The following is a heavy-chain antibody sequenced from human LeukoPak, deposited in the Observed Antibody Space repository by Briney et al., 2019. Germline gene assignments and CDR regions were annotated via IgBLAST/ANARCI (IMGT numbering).Heavy chain of an antibody. V-gene: IGHV1-3*01. CDR2: INAGNGNT. CDR3: ARPRGLGSGWPIDY. Sequence: GASVKVSCKASGYTFTSYAMHWVRQAPGQRLEWMGWINAGNGNTKYSQKFQGGVTITRDTSASTAHMELSSLRSEDTAVYYCARPRGLGSGWPIDYWGQGTLVTVSS. D-gene: IGHD6-19*01. CDR1: GYTFTSYA. J-gene: IGHJ4*02.